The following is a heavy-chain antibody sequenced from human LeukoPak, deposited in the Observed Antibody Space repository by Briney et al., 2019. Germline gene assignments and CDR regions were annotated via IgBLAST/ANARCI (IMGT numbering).Heavy chain of an antibody. CDR1: GGSISRSSYY. CDR2: IYYRGST. D-gene: IGHD2-2*01. Sequence: PSETLSLTCTVSGGSISRSSYYWGWIRQPAGKGLEWIGSIYYRGSTYYNPSLKSRVTISVDTSKNQFSLKLSSVTAADTAVYYCVRQLGYCSSTSCYADKVDYWGQGTLVTVSS. V-gene: IGHV4-39*01. J-gene: IGHJ4*02. CDR3: VRQLGYCSSTSCYADKVDY.